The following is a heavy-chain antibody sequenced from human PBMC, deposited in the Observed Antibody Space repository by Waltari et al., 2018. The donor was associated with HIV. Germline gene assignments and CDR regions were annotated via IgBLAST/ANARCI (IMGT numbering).Heavy chain of an antibody. CDR1: GHTVTELS. CDR2: FDPEDGEK. J-gene: IGHJ4*02. CDR3: ATDIRSGWYYFDF. Sequence: QFQVVQSGAEVKKPGASVKVSCKVSGHTVTELSIHWVRQGPGKGLEWMGGFDPEDGEKIYAQNFQGRVTMTEDTSADTAYMELSSLRSEDTAVYYCATDIRSGWYYFDFWGQGTLVTVSS. D-gene: IGHD6-19*01. V-gene: IGHV1-24*01.